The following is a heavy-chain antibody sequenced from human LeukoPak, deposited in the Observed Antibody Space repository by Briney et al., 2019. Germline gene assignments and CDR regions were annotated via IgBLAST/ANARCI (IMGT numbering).Heavy chain of an antibody. CDR1: GFTFSSYA. J-gene: IGHJ4*02. CDR3: ARNKHDSSGKIFDY. V-gene: IGHV3-30-3*01. D-gene: IGHD3-22*01. CDR2: ISCDGSEK. Sequence: PGGSLRLSCAASGFTFSSYAIHWVRQAPGKGLEGVIVISCDGSEKYYSDSVRGRFTISRDNSKNTLYLQMNSLRAEDTAIYYCARNKHDSSGKIFDYWGQGTLVTVSS.